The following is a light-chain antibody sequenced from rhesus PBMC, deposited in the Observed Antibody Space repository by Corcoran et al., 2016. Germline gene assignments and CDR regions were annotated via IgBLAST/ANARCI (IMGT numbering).Light chain of an antibody. Sequence: DIQMTQSPSSLSASVGDTVTITCRASQGISSWLAWYQQKQGKAPNLLIYKAASLQSGVPSRFSGSGSGTDFTLTISSMQSEDFATYYCQQDSSRPLTFGGGTKVEIK. J-gene: IGKJ4*01. CDR2: KAA. CDR3: QQDSSRPLT. CDR1: QGISSW. V-gene: IGKV1-22*01.